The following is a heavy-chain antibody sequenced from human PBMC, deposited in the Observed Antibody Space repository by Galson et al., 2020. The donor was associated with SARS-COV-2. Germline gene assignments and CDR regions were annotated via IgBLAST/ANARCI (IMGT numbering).Heavy chain of an antibody. CDR3: ARDNDHDAFDI. CDR2: INPNSGGT. V-gene: IGHV1-2*04. J-gene: IGHJ3*02. Sequence: ASVKVYCKASGYTYTDYYIHWVRQAPGQGLQWMGWINPNSGGTSYAQNFQDWVTMTRDTSISTAYMELSRLRSDDTAVYYCARDNDHDAFDIWGQGTMVTVSS. CDR1: GYTYTDYY. D-gene: IGHD1-1*01.